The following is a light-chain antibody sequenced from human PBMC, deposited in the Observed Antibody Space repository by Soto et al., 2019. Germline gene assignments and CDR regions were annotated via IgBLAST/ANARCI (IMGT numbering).Light chain of an antibody. CDR1: ETISSNK. CDR2: GTF. J-gene: IGKJ1*01. CDR3: QQYGSWT. V-gene: IGKV3-20*01. Sequence: EIVLTQSPGTLSVSPGERATLSCRASETISSNKLAWYQQKPGQPPSLLIYGTFSRATGIPDRFSGSGSGTDFTLTISRLEAEDSAIYYCQQYGSWTFGLGTKVEI.